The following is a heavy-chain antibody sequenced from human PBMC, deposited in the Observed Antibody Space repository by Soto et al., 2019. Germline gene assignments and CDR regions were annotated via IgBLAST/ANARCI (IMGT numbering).Heavy chain of an antibody. CDR1: GFTFSSYA. Sequence: GGSLRLSCAASGFTFSSYAMSWVRQAPGKGLEWVSAISGSGGSTYYADSVKGRFTISRDNSKNTLYLQMNSLRAEDTAVYYCAKDLIPYAIPDYYYGMDVWGQGTTVTVSS. D-gene: IGHD2-8*01. CDR2: ISGSGGST. CDR3: AKDLIPYAIPDYYYGMDV. J-gene: IGHJ6*02. V-gene: IGHV3-23*01.